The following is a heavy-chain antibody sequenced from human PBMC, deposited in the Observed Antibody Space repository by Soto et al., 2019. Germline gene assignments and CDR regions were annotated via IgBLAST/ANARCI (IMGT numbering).Heavy chain of an antibody. V-gene: IGHV1-69*12. CDR3: SRGGSSSDY. Sequence: QVQLVQSGAEVKKPGSSVKVSCKAFGGTFSTYAVSWVRQAPGQGLEWVGGIIPSTGSTNHAQKFQGRVTITADESTSTVYMELTSLRSDDTAVYYCSRGGSSSDYWGQGTLVTVS. J-gene: IGHJ4*02. CDR1: GGTFSTYA. CDR2: IIPSTGST. D-gene: IGHD6-13*01.